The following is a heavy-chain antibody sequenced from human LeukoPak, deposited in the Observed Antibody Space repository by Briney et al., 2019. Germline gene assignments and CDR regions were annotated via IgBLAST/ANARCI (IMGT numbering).Heavy chain of an antibody. V-gene: IGHV1-69*06. D-gene: IGHD6-19*01. CDR3: ASSTGLAVAGNFDY. Sequence: SVKVSCKASGGTFSSYAISWVRQAPGQGLEWMGGIIPIFGTANYAQKFQGRVTITADKSTSTAYMELSSLRSEDTAVYYCASSTGLAVAGNFDYWGQGTLVTVSS. CDR2: IIPIFGTA. J-gene: IGHJ4*02. CDR1: GGTFSSYA.